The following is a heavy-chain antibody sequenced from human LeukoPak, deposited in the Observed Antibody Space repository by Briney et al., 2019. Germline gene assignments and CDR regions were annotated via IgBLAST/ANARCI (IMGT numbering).Heavy chain of an antibody. CDR1: GGSFSGHY. V-gene: IGHV4-34*01. CDR3: ARDRGGSYDYWFDP. D-gene: IGHD5-12*01. CDR2: INHSGST. Sequence: SGTLSLTCAVYGGSFSGHYWSWIRQPPGKGLEWIGEINHSGSTNYNPSLKSRVTISVDTSKNQFSLKLSSVTAADTAVYYCARDRGGSYDYWFDPWGQGTLVTVSS. J-gene: IGHJ5*02.